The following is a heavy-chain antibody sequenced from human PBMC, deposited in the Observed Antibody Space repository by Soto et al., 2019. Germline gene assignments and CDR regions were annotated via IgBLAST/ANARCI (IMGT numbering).Heavy chain of an antibody. D-gene: IGHD5-18*01. J-gene: IGHJ4*02. CDR2: ISSGSNYI. CDR1: GFTFSSYT. Sequence: EVQLVESGGGLVKPGGSLRLSCAASGFTFSSYTMNWVRQAPDKGLEWASSISSGSNYIYYADSVKGRFTISRDNAKNSLYLQMNSLRAEDTAVYYCARGYGSADYWGQGTLVTVSS. V-gene: IGHV3-21*01. CDR3: ARGYGSADY.